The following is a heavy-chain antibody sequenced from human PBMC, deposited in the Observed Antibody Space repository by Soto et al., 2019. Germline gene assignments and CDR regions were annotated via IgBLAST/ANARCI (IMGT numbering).Heavy chain of an antibody. CDR2: IYYSGST. Sequence: SETLSLTCTVSGGSISSGGYYWSWIRQHPGKGLEWIGYIYYSGSTYYNPSLKSRVTISVDTSKNQFSLKLSSVTAADTAGYYCARTTARYNYYGMDAWGQWTTVT. CDR3: ARTTARYNYYGMDA. J-gene: IGHJ6*02. V-gene: IGHV4-31*03. D-gene: IGHD4-4*01. CDR1: GGSISSGGYY.